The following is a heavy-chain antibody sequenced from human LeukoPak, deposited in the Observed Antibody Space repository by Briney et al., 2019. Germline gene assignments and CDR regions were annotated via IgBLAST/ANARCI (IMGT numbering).Heavy chain of an antibody. D-gene: IGHD3-10*01. CDR1: GGSISSYY. Sequence: SETLSLTCTVSGGSISSYYWSWIRQPPGKGLEWIGYIYYSGSTNYNPSLRSRVTISVDTSKNQFSLKLSSVTAADTAVYYCARHKMYGSGSYYIGHLDYWGQGTLVTVSS. CDR2: IYYSGST. CDR3: ARHKMYGSGSYYIGHLDY. J-gene: IGHJ4*02. V-gene: IGHV4-59*08.